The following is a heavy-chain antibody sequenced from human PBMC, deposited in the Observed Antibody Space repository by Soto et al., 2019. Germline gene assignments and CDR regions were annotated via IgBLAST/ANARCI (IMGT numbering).Heavy chain of an antibody. D-gene: IGHD3-10*01. Sequence: QVQLLQSGAEVKKPGASVKVSCKASGYTFTNYVMHWVRQAHGQRLEWMGWINAGNGNTKYSQKLQGRVTTTRDTSAGIAYMELSSLRSEDTAVYSCARARIIETFDYWGQGTLVTVSS. CDR2: INAGNGNT. V-gene: IGHV1-3*01. J-gene: IGHJ4*02. CDR1: GYTFTNYV. CDR3: ARARIIETFDY.